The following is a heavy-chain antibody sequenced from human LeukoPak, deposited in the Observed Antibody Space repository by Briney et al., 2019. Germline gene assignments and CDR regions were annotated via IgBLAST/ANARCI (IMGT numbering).Heavy chain of an antibody. CDR1: EFAFSSYS. CDR3: ARDEETVAGLNGFDL. J-gene: IGHJ4*02. V-gene: IGHV3-21*01. CDR2: ITSGSKYI. D-gene: IGHD6-19*01. Sequence: GGSLRLSCAASEFAFSSYSMNWFRQAPGKGLEWVASITSGSKYIFYADSVRGRFTISRDNAENSLFLHMKSLRADDTAVYYCARDEETVAGLNGFDLWGQGTLVTVSS.